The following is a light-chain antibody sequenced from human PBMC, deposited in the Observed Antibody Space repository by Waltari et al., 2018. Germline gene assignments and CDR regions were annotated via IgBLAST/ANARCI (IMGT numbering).Light chain of an antibody. V-gene: IGLV2-14*01. CDR2: DVS. CDR1: SSDVGFYNY. J-gene: IGLJ3*02. Sequence: QSALTQPASVSGSPGQSITISCTGTSSDVGFYNYVSWYQQHPGKAPKLMIYDVSERPSGVPNRFSGSKSGNTASLTISGLQAEDEADYYCNSYAGSSSWVFGGGTKLTVL. CDR3: NSYAGSSSWV.